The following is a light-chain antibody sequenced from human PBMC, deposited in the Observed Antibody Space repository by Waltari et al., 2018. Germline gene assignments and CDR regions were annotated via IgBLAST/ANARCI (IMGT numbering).Light chain of an antibody. J-gene: IGKJ4*01. CDR2: STY. CDR1: QTVSTIA. V-gene: IGKV3-20*01. Sequence: IVLTQSPGTLSLSPGDRATLSCRASQTVSTIALSWYQQKPGQAPRVLIYSTYNSATGIPDRFSGSGSGTDFTLTINRLAPEDFAMYYCQQYDGIVVTFGGGTKVEI. CDR3: QQYDGIVVT.